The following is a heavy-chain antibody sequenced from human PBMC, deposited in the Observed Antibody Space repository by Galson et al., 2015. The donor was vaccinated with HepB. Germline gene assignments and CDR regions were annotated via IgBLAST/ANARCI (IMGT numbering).Heavy chain of an antibody. CDR1: GFTFSNHA. CDR2: ISGSGLGT. J-gene: IGHJ3*02. CDR3: ARDLRAIDWGTFDI. Sequence: SLRLSCAVSGFTFSNHAMSWVRQAPGKGLEWVSGISGSGLGTYYADSVKGRFTISRDNSKSSLYLQMNSLRGEDTAVYYCARDLRAIDWGTFDIWGQGTMVTVS. V-gene: IGHV3-23*01. D-gene: IGHD7-27*01.